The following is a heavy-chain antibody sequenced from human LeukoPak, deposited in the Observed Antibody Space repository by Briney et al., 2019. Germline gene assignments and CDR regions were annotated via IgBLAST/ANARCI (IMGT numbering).Heavy chain of an antibody. Sequence: GGSLRLSCAASGFSFSNYAMSWVRQAPGKGLEWVSGLSGNGGRPHYADSVKGRFTISRDNSKNTLYLQMNTLRTEDTAVYYCAKDVSWNWFDPWGQGTLVTVSS. CDR2: LSGNGGRP. CDR3: AKDVSWNWFDP. CDR1: GFSFSNYA. J-gene: IGHJ5*02. V-gene: IGHV3-23*01.